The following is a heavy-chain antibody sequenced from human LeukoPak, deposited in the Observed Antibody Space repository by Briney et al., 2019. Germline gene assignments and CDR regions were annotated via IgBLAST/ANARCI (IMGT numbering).Heavy chain of an antibody. Sequence: GGSLRLSCAASGFTFSNYWMHWVRQAPGKGLVWVSRINFDGSRTTYADSVKGRFTISRDNAQNSLYLQMNSLRAEDTAVYYCARDYDFWSAQPVNYGMDVWGQGTTVTVSS. D-gene: IGHD3-3*01. V-gene: IGHV3-74*03. CDR2: INFDGSRT. CDR3: ARDYDFWSAQPVNYGMDV. CDR1: GFTFSNYW. J-gene: IGHJ6*02.